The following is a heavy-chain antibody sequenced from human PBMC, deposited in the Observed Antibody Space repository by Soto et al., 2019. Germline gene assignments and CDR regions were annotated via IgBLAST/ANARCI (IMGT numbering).Heavy chain of an antibody. D-gene: IGHD5-12*01. V-gene: IGHV3-30*14. CDR2: ISYDFSNK. CDR3: ARYTVATALNY. J-gene: IGHJ4*02. CDR1: GFTFTSYS. Sequence: LRLSCAATGFTFTSYSMHWVRQAPGKGLEWVAVISYDFSNKYYADSVKGPFPISRDNPKYPFHLQMNSLRAEATAVYYCARYTVATALNYLDQRTLGAV.